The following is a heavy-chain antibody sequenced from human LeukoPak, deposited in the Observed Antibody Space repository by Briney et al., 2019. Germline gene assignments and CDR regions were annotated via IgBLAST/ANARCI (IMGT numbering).Heavy chain of an antibody. CDR3: AKDLGAIVVGGMDV. CDR2: ISYDGSNK. V-gene: IGHV3-30*18. D-gene: IGHD3-22*01. J-gene: IGHJ6*02. CDR1: GFTFSSYG. Sequence: PGGSLRLSCAASGFTFSSYGMHWVRQAPGKGLEWVAVISYDGSNKYYADSVKGRFTISRDNSKNTLYLQMNGLRAEDTAVYYCAKDLGAIVVGGMDVWGQGTTVTVSS.